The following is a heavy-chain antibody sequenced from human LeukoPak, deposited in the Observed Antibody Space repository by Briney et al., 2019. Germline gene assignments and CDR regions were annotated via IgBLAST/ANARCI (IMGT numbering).Heavy chain of an antibody. V-gene: IGHV3-21*04. CDR1: EFTFSSYT. D-gene: IGHD6-6*01. CDR3: ARLGLSSSGTVFDY. Sequence: GGSLRLSCAASEFTFSSYTMNWVRQAPGKGLEWVSSISSSSSYIYYADSVKGRFTISRDNAKNSLYLQMNSLRAEDTAVYYCARLGLSSSGTVFDYWGQGTLVTVFS. J-gene: IGHJ4*02. CDR2: ISSSSSYI.